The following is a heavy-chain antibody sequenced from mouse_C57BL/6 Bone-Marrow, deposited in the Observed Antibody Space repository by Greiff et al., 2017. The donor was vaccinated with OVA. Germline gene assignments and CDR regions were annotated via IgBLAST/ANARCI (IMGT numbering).Heavy chain of an antibody. Sequence: DVMLVESGGDLVKPGGSLKLSCAASGFTFSSYGMSWVRQTPDKRLEWVATISSGGSYTYYPDSVKGRFTISRDNAKNTLYLQMSSLKSEDTAMYYCARHKLYAMDYWGQGTSVTVSS. CDR3: ARHKLYAMDY. CDR2: ISSGGSYT. V-gene: IGHV5-6*02. CDR1: GFTFSSYG. J-gene: IGHJ4*01.